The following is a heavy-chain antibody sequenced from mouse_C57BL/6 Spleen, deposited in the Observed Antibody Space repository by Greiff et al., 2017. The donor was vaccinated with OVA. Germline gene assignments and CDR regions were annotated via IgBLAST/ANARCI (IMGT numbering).Heavy chain of an antibody. CDR1: GFSLTSYG. D-gene: IGHD1-1*01. CDR2: IWSGGST. CDR3: ARGSTTVVSY. J-gene: IGHJ3*01. V-gene: IGHV2-2*01. Sequence: VQLQQSGPGLVQPSQSLSITCTVSGFSLTSYGVHWVRQSPGKGLEWLGVIWSGGSTDYNAAFISRLSISKDNSKSQVFFKMNSLQADDTAIYYCARGSTTVVSYWGQGTLVTVSA.